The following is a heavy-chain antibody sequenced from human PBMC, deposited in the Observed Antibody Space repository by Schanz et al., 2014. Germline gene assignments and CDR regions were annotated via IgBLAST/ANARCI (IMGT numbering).Heavy chain of an antibody. CDR2: ISGYNGGT. Sequence: QVQLVQSGVEAKRPGASVRVSCKASGYRFTDYAIHWVRQAPGQGLEWMGWISGYNGGTNYAPKFQDRVTMTSDTSTGIASLALRILKTGDTAVYYCARDRVSFVRGPLGVDWGQGTQVIVSS. V-gene: IGHV1-18*01. J-gene: IGHJ4*02. CDR1: GYRFTDYA. CDR3: ARDRVSFVRGPLGVD. D-gene: IGHD3-10*01.